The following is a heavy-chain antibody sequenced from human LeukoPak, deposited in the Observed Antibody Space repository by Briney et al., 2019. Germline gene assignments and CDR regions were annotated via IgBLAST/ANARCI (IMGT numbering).Heavy chain of an antibody. CDR2: ISGSGGST. D-gene: IGHD3-10*01. Sequence: PGGSLRLSCAAPGFTFSSYAMSWVRQAPGKGLEWVSAISGSGGSTYYADSVKGRFTISRDNSKNTLYLQMNSLRAEDTAVYYCAIGITMVRDPMNYFEDWGQGTLVTVSS. CDR3: AIGITMVRDPMNYFED. J-gene: IGHJ4*02. V-gene: IGHV3-23*01. CDR1: GFTFSSYA.